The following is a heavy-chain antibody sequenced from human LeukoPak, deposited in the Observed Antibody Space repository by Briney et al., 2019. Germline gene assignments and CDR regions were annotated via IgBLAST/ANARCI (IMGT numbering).Heavy chain of an antibody. Sequence: SETLSLTCTVSGGSISSGTYYWGWVRQPPGKGLEWIGSIYYSGSTSYNPSLKSRVTISVDTSKNQFSLKLDSVTAADTAVYYCARNASDSGTSYFDYWGQGTLVTVYS. D-gene: IGHD1-26*01. CDR2: IYYSGST. CDR1: GGSISSGTYY. CDR3: ARNASDSGTSYFDY. J-gene: IGHJ4*02. V-gene: IGHV4-39*01.